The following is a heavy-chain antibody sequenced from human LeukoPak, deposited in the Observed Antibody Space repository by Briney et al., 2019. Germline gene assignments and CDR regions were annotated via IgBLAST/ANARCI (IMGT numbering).Heavy chain of an antibody. CDR3: ARTSLIAVAGTRAFDI. CDR2: ISAYNGNT. CDR1: GYTFTSYG. V-gene: IGHV1-18*01. D-gene: IGHD6-19*01. Sequence: ASVKVSCKASGYTFTSYGISWVRQAPGQGLEWMGWISAYNGNTNYAQKLRGRVTMTTDTSTSTAYMELRSLRSDDTAVYYCARTSLIAVAGTRAFDIWGQGTMVTVSS. J-gene: IGHJ3*02.